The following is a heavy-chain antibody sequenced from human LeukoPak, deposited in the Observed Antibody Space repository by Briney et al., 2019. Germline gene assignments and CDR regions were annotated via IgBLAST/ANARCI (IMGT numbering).Heavy chain of an antibody. D-gene: IGHD2-2*02. V-gene: IGHV1-18*01. CDR1: GRTSGSLS. CDR2: ISVYNGNT. CDR3: ARTCSSSSCYMVH. J-gene: IGHJ4*02. Sequence: KDSWKPGGRTSGSLSITCVRQAPGQKIKWMGWISVYNGNTNYAQNLQGRVTLTTDTSTSTAYMELRSLRSDDTALYYCARTCSSSSCYMVHWGQGTLVTVSS.